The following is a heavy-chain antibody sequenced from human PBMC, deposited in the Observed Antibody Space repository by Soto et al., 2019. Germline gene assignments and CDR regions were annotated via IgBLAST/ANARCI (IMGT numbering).Heavy chain of an antibody. D-gene: IGHD3-22*01. V-gene: IGHV4-31*02. J-gene: IGHJ3*02. Sequence: TSETLSLTCTVSGGSISSGGYYWSWIRQHPGKGLEWIGYIYYSGSTYYNPSLKSRVTISVDTSKNQFSLKLSSVTAADTAVYYCARSSGYSPRRLDAFDIWGQGTMVTVSS. CDR2: IYYSGST. CDR3: ARSSGYSPRRLDAFDI. CDR1: GGSISSGGYY.